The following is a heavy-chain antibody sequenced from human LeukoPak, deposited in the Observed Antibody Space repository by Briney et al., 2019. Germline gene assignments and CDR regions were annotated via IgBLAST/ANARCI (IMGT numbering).Heavy chain of an antibody. V-gene: IGHV3-53*01. CDR3: ARGVGVTTFDY. D-gene: IGHD1-26*01. CDR2: IYSGGST. J-gene: IGHJ4*02. CDR1: GFTVSSNY. Sequence: GGSLRLSCAASGFTVSSNYMSWVRQAPGKGLEWVSVIYSGGSTYYADSVTGRFTISRDNSKNTLYLQMNSLRAEDTAVYYCARGVGVTTFDYWGQGTLVTVSS.